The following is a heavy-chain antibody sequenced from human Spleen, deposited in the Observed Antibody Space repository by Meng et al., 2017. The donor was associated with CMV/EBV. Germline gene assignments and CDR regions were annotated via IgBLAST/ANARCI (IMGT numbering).Heavy chain of an antibody. CDR3: AKEMGFCSGASCFPPDY. CDR1: GFTFDDYT. J-gene: IGHJ4*02. D-gene: IGHD2-15*01. CDR2: ITWDGGRT. Sequence: GGSLTLSCATSGFTFDDYTLHWVRQVPGKGLEWVSLITWDGGRTDYADSVRGRFTVSRDNSKTSLFLHMKSLRTEDTAFYYCAKEMGFCSGASCFPPDYWGQGTLVTVSS. V-gene: IGHV3-43*01.